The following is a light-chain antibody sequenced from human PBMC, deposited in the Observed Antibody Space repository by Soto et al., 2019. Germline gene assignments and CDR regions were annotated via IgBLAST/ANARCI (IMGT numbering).Light chain of an antibody. CDR3: QHFGSSPPVT. V-gene: IGKV3-20*01. CDR2: GAS. CDR1: QYTNGRY. J-gene: IGKJ5*01. Sequence: DIVLTQAPDNLSSSPLDGVTLXWRVSQYTNGRYVAWYQQRPGLAPRLLVYGASKRATGIPDRFRGSGSESEFTLTISGLEPEDFAVYFCQHFGSSPPVTFGQGTRLEIK.